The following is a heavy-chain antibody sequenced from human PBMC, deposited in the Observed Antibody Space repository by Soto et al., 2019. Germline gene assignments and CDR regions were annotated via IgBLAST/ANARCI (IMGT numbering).Heavy chain of an antibody. J-gene: IGHJ6*02. CDR2: ISGSGGNT. V-gene: IGHV3-23*01. CDR1: GFTISSYA. D-gene: IGHD6-6*01. CDR3: AKSSSSEDYFYSYGMDV. Sequence: GGSLRLSCAAAGFTISSYAMSWVRQATGKGLEWVSAISGSGGNTDYADSVKGRFTISRDTSKNTLYLQMNSLRAEDTAVYYCAKSSSSEDYFYSYGMDVWGQGTTVTVSS.